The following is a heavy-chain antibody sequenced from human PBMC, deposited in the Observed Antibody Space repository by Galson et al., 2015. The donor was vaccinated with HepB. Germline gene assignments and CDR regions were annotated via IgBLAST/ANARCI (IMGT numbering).Heavy chain of an antibody. Sequence: SLRLSCAASGFTFSSYAMSWVRQAPGKGLEWVSAISGSGGSTYYADSVKGRFTISRDNSKNTLYLQMNSLRAEDTAVYYCAKDPAQGVGATAYFDYWGQGTLVPVSS. CDR2: ISGSGGST. V-gene: IGHV3-23*01. CDR1: GFTFSSYA. D-gene: IGHD1-26*01. CDR3: AKDPAQGVGATAYFDY. J-gene: IGHJ4*02.